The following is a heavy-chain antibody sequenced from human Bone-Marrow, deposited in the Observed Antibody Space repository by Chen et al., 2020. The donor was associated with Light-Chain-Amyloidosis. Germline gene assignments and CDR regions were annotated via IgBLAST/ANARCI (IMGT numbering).Heavy chain of an antibody. V-gene: IGHV3-53*01. CDR1: GFAVSDNY. Sequence: EVQLVESGGGLIQPGGSLRLSCAASGFAVSDNYMSWVRQAPGKGLEWVSLIYGGGTTYYADSVTGRFTISRDNSKNTLYLQMNSLRADDSAVYYCARDPEISSGGFDLWGRGTLVTVSS. CDR3: ARDPEISSGGFDL. CDR2: IYGGGTT. J-gene: IGHJ2*01. D-gene: IGHD6-25*01.